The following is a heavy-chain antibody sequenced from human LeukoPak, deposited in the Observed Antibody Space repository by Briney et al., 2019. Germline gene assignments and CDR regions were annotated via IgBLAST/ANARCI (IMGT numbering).Heavy chain of an antibody. CDR3: ARETVDLRGYFDY. CDR1: GGTFSSYA. CDR2: IIPIFGTA. D-gene: IGHD4-11*01. Sequence: SSVKVSCKASGGTFSSYAIGWVRQAPGQGLEWMGGIIPIFGTANYAQKFQGRVTITADESTSTAYMELSSLRCEDTAVYYCARETVDLRGYFDYWGQGTLVTVSS. J-gene: IGHJ4*02. V-gene: IGHV1-69*01.